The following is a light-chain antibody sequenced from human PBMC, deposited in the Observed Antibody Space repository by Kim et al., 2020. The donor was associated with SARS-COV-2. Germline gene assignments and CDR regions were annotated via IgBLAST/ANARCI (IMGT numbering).Light chain of an antibody. CDR2: GAS. V-gene: IGKV3-15*01. CDR1: QSVSSN. Sequence: EIVMTQSPATLSVSPVERATLSCRASQSVSSNLAWYQQKPGQAPRLLIYGASTRATGIPARFSGSGSGTEFTLTISSLQSEDFAVYYCQQYNNWPPTFGGGTKLEI. J-gene: IGKJ4*01. CDR3: QQYNNWPPT.